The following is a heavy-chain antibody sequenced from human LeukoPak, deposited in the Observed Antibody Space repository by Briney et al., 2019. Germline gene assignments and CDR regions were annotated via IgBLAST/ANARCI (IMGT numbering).Heavy chain of an antibody. V-gene: IGHV1-46*01. CDR1: GYTFTSYY. CDR2: INPSGGST. CDR3: ARDEQYSGSYSLGFDY. J-gene: IGHJ4*02. Sequence: ASVKVSCKASGYTFTSYYMHWVRQAPGQGLEWMGIINPSGGSTSYAQKFQGRVTITRDTSTSTVYMELSSLRSEDTAVYYCARDEQYSGSYSLGFDYWGQGTLVTVSS. D-gene: IGHD1-26*01.